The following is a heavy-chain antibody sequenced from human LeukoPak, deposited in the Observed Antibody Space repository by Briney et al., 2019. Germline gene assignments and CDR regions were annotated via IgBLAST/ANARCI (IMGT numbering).Heavy chain of an antibody. CDR1: GFTFSSYA. CDR2: IRQDGSEK. V-gene: IGHV3-7*01. CDR3: ARDALQLRFLHFDY. D-gene: IGHD4-17*01. Sequence: GGSLRLSCAASGFTFSSYAMSWVRQAPGKGLEWVANIRQDGSEKYYVDSVKGRFIISRDNAKNSLYLQINSLRVEDTAMYYCARDALQLRFLHFDYWGQGTLVTVSS. J-gene: IGHJ4*02.